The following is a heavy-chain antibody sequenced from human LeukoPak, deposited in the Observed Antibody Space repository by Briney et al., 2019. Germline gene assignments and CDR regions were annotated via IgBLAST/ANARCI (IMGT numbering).Heavy chain of an antibody. V-gene: IGHV1-18*01. CDR1: GYTFTSYG. D-gene: IGHD4-23*01. Sequence: ASVKVSCKASGYTFTSYGISWVRQAPGQGLEWMGWISAYNGNTNYAQKLQGRVTMTTDTSTSTVYMELRSLRSDDTAVYYCARDRGVVTPSYFDYWGQGTLVTVSS. J-gene: IGHJ4*02. CDR2: ISAYNGNT. CDR3: ARDRGVVTPSYFDY.